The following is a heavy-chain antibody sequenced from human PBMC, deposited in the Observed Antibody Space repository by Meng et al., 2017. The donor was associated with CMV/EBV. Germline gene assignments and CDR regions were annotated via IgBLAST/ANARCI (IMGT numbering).Heavy chain of an antibody. D-gene: IGHD3-3*01. CDR2: IYSGGST. V-gene: IGHV3-66*02. CDR3: ARGGVYYDFWSGYYYYFDY. CDR1: GFTFSNAW. Sequence: GGSLRLSCAASGFTFSNAWMSWVRQAPGKGLEWVSVIYSGGSTYYADSVKGRFTISRDNSKNTLYLQMNSLRAEDTAVYYCARGGVYYDFWSGYYYYFDYWGQGTLVTVSS. J-gene: IGHJ4*02.